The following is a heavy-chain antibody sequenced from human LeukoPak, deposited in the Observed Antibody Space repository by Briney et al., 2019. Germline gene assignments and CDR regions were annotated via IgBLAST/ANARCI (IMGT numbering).Heavy chain of an antibody. CDR3: ARGLRGRGIAARPGFDY. V-gene: IGHV4-4*07. D-gene: IGHD6-6*01. J-gene: IGHJ4*02. CDR2: IYTSGST. CDR1: GGSISSYY. Sequence: PSETLSLTCTVSGGSISSYYWSWIRQPAGKGLEWIGRIYTSGSTNYNPSLKSRVTISVDTSKNQFSLKLSSVTAADTAVYYCARGLRGRGIAARPGFDYWGQGTLVTVSS.